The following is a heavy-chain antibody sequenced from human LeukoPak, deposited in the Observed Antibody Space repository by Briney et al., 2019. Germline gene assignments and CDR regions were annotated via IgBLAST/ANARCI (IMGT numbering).Heavy chain of an antibody. CDR1: GGSISSYY. D-gene: IGHD6-13*01. Sequence: SETLSLTCTVSGGSISSYYWSWIRQPPGKGLEWIGYIYYSGSTNYSPSLKSRVTISVDTSKNQFSLKLSSVTAADTAVYYCARGEAVPIIGPIAPFDYWGQGILVTVSS. CDR2: IYYSGST. J-gene: IGHJ4*02. V-gene: IGHV4-59*01. CDR3: ARGEAVPIIGPIAPFDY.